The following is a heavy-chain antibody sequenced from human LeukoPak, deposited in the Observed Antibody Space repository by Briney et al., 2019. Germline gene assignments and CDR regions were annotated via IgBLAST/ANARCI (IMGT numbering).Heavy chain of an antibody. D-gene: IGHD3-3*01. CDR3: ASGPDFWSGYYCDY. V-gene: IGHV4-59*08. CDR1: GGSISSYY. Sequence: SETLSLTCTVSGGSISSYYWSWIRQPPGKGLEWIGYIYYSGSTNYNPSLKSRVTISVDTSKNQFSLKLSSVTAADTAVYYCASGPDFWSGYYCDYWGQGTLVTVSS. J-gene: IGHJ4*02. CDR2: IYYSGST.